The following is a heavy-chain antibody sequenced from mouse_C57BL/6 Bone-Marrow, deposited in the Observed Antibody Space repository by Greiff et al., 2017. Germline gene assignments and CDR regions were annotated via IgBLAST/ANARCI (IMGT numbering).Heavy chain of an antibody. Sequence: VQRVESGAELARPGASVKLSCKASGYTFTSYGISWVKQRTGQGLEWIGEIYPRSGNTYYNEKFKGKATLTADKSSSTAYMELRSLTSEDSAVYICARHYGFAYWGQGTLVTVSA. CDR2: IYPRSGNT. CDR3: ARHYGFAY. CDR1: GYTFTSYG. V-gene: IGHV1-81*01. J-gene: IGHJ3*01. D-gene: IGHD1-1*01.